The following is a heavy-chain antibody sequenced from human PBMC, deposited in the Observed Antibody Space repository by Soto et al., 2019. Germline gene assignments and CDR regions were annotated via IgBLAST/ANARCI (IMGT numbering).Heavy chain of an antibody. D-gene: IGHD2-2*01. CDR1: GGTFSSYA. Sequence: ASVKVSCKASGGTFSSYAISWVRQAPGQGLEWMGGIIPIFGTANYAQKFQGRVTITADKSTSTAYMELSSLRSEDTAVYYCARQPAASSYYYYYGMDVWGQGTTVTVSS. J-gene: IGHJ6*02. V-gene: IGHV1-69*06. CDR2: IIPIFGTA. CDR3: ARQPAASSYYYYYGMDV.